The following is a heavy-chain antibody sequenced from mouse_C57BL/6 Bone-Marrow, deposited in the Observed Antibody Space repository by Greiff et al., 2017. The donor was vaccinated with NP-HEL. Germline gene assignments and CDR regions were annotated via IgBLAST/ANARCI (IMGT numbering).Heavy chain of an antibody. J-gene: IGHJ1*03. D-gene: IGHD1-1*01. CDR1: GFTFSSYG. CDR2: ISSGGSYT. Sequence: EVKVVESGGDLVKPGGSLKLSCAASGFTFSSYGMSWVRQTPDKRLEWVATISSGGSYTYYPDSVKGRFTISRDNAKNTLYLQMSSLKSEDTAMYYCARRATVVAWDWYFDVWGTGTTVTVSS. CDR3: ARRATVVAWDWYFDV. V-gene: IGHV5-6*02.